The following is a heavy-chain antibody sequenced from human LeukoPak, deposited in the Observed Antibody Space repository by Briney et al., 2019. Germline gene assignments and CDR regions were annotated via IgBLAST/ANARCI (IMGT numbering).Heavy chain of an antibody. CDR2: IKLDSGGT. CDR1: GYTFTDFY. D-gene: IGHD2-8*02. Sequence: GASVTVSCKTSGYTFTDFYMYWVRQAPGQGLDYMGWIKLDSGGTNYAPKLQGRVTMTRDTSVSTAYMELRSLSSDDTAVYYCARGNPGRGSFLYDYWGQGTLVTVSS. V-gene: IGHV1-2*02. CDR3: ARGNPGRGSFLYDY. J-gene: IGHJ4*02.